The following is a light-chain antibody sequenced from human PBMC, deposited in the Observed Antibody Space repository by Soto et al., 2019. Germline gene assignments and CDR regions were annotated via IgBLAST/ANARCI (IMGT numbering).Light chain of an antibody. J-gene: IGKJ2*01. CDR1: QTVRSSY. CDR2: AAS. CDR3: HQYGSSRNT. Sequence: DMVVTQSPGTLSLSPGETATLSCRASQTVRSSYLAWYQQKPGQAPRLLIYAASSRATGIPDRFSGSGSGTDFTLTISRLEPGDFAVYYCHQYGSSRNTFGQGTKLEIK. V-gene: IGKV3-20*01.